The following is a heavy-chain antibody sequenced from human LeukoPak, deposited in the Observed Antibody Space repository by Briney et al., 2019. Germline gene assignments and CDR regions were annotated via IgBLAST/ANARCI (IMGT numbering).Heavy chain of an antibody. V-gene: IGHV4-39*07. CDR2: IYYSGST. Sequence: SETLCLTCTVSGGSISSGSYYWSWIRQPPGKGLEWIGSIYYSGSTYYNPSLKSRVTISVDTSKNQFSLKLSSVTAADTAVYYCARDFPIVAMNKDFDYWGQGTLVTVSS. D-gene: IGHD5-12*01. CDR1: GGSISSGSYY. J-gene: IGHJ4*02. CDR3: ARDFPIVAMNKDFDY.